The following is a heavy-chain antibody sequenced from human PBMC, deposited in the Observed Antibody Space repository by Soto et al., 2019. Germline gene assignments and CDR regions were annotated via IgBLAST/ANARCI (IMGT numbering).Heavy chain of an antibody. V-gene: IGHV4-59*08. Sequence: QVHLQESGPGLVKPSETLSLTCTVSGDSISTDYWSWIRQSPGKGLEWIGFIYYGGSTHYNPSLKSRVTISVDTPKTQFSLKLSSVTAADTAVYYCAKNWNWGSLVHWGQGTLVTVSS. CDR3: AKNWNWGSLVH. CDR1: GDSISTDY. D-gene: IGHD7-27*01. CDR2: IYYGGST. J-gene: IGHJ4*02.